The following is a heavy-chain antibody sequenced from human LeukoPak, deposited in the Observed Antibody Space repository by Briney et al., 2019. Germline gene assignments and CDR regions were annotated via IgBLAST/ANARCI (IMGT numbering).Heavy chain of an antibody. J-gene: IGHJ4*02. CDR3: AKDLGLWFGESKSYFDH. D-gene: IGHD3-10*01. CDR2: ISGSGGST. Sequence: QAGGSLRLSCAPSGFTFSSYAMSWVRRAPGKGLEWVSAISGSGGSTYYADSVKGRFTISRDNSKNTLYLQMNSLRAEDTAVYYCAKDLGLWFGESKSYFDHWGQGTLVTVSS. CDR1: GFTFSSYA. V-gene: IGHV3-23*01.